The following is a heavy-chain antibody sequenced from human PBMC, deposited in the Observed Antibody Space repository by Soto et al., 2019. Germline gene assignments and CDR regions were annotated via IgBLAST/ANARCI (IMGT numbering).Heavy chain of an antibody. J-gene: IGHJ4*02. V-gene: IGHV1-69*12. CDR1: GGTFSSYA. D-gene: IGHD5-18*01. CDR3: ARLINGYSPVFDY. Sequence: QVQLVQSGAEVKKPGSSVKVSCKASGGTFSSYAISWVRQAPGQGLEWMGGIIPIFGTANYAQKFPGRVTINAEESKSTAYMELSSMRSEETAVYSCARLINGYSPVFDYWGQGTLVTVSS. CDR2: IIPIFGTA.